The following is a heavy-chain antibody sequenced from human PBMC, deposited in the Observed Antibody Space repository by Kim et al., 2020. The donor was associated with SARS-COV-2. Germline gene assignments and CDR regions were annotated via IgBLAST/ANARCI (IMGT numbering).Heavy chain of an antibody. CDR2: FDPEDGET. V-gene: IGHV1-24*01. J-gene: IGHJ4*02. CDR3: ATLDSSGYYKEYYFEY. D-gene: IGHD3-22*01. Sequence: ASVKVSCKVSGYTLTELSMHWVRQAPGKGLEWMGGFDPEDGETIYAQKFQGRVTMTEDTSTDTAYMELSSLRSEDTAVYYCATLDSSGYYKEYYFEYWGQGTLDTVSS. CDR1: GYTLTELS.